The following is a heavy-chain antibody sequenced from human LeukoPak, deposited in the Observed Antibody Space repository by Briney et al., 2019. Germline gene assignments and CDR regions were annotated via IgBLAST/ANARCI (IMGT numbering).Heavy chain of an antibody. Sequence: SETLSLTCTVSGGSISSYYWSWIRQPPGKGLEWIGYIYYSGSTNYNPSLKSRVTISVDTSKNQFSLKLSSVTAADTAVYYCARWYYYDSRGYRPIALGDIWGQGTMVTVSS. V-gene: IGHV4-59*08. CDR3: ARWYYYDSRGYRPIALGDI. D-gene: IGHD3-22*01. CDR1: GGSISSYY. CDR2: IYYSGST. J-gene: IGHJ3*02.